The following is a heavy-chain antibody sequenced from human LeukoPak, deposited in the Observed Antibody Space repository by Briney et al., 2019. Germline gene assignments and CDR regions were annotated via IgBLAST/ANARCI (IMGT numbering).Heavy chain of an antibody. D-gene: IGHD2-8*01. CDR1: GFTFDNNA. Sequence: PGGSLRLSCAASGFTFDNNAMHWVRQAPGKGLEWVSSINWKNDNMDYADSVKGRFTISRDNARNSLYLQMNSLRVEDTALYYCAKEGSDCTNGICRYFDYWGQGTLVTVSS. CDR2: INWKNDNM. V-gene: IGHV3-9*01. CDR3: AKEGSDCTNGICRYFDY. J-gene: IGHJ4*02.